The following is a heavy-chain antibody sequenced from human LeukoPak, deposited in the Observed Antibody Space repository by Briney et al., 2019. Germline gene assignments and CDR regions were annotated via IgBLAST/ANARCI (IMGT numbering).Heavy chain of an antibody. CDR2: IDPSDYYT. D-gene: IGHD3-9*01. J-gene: IGHJ3*02. V-gene: IGHV5-10-1*01. CDR3: ARHENIFSTFDM. CDR1: GYNFTSYW. Sequence: GESLQISCKGSGYNFTSYWITWVRQLPGKGLEWMGRIDPSDYYTNYSPSFQGHVTISADKSISTAYLQWSSLKASDTAIYYCARHENIFSTFDMWGQGTMVTVSS.